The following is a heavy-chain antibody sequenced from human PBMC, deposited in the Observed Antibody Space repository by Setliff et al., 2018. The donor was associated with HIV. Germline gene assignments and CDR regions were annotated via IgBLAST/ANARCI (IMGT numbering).Heavy chain of an antibody. CDR1: GYTFTYRY. Sequence: ASVKVSCKASGYTFTYRYLHWVRQAPGQALEWMGWITPFNGNTNYAQKFQDRVTMATDTSTSTAYMELRSLRSGDSAMYYCVRVGRGGYYYDAFDFWGQGTMVTVSS. CDR3: VRVGRGGYYYDAFDF. J-gene: IGHJ3*01. D-gene: IGHD3-3*01. V-gene: IGHV1-45*02. CDR2: ITPFNGNT.